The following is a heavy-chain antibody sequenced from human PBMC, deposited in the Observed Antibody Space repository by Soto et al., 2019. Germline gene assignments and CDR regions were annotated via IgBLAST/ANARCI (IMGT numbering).Heavy chain of an antibody. Sequence: GGSLRLSCAGSGFTYSTYTMHWVRQAPGKGLEWVAVISCNRSNTHYADSVKGRFTIPRDNAKNTLYLQMNSLRAEDTAVYFCVRMHRSRGSYYYDARFYYFDYWGQGTLVTVSS. CDR2: ISCNRSNT. J-gene: IGHJ4*02. D-gene: IGHD3-22*01. CDR3: VRMHRSRGSYYYDARFYYFDY. CDR1: GFTYSTYT. V-gene: IGHV3-30*03.